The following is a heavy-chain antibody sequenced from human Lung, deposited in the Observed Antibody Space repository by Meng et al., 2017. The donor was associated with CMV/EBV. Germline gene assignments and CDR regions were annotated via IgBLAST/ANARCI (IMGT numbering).Heavy chain of an antibody. Sequence: SCAASGFTFSSYSMNWVRQAPGKGLEWVSSISSSSSYIYYADSVKGRFTISRDNAKNSLYLQMNSLRAEYTAVYYCARDLYDILTGYYKGYYGMDVXGQGXTVTVSS. CDR3: ARDLYDILTGYYKGYYGMDV. CDR1: GFTFSSYS. V-gene: IGHV3-21*01. D-gene: IGHD3-9*01. J-gene: IGHJ6*02. CDR2: ISSSSSYI.